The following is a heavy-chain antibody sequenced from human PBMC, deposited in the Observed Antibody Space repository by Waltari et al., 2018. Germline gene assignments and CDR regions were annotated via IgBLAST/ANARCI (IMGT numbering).Heavy chain of an antibody. Sequence: EVRLLDSGGALVQPGGSLSLSCAASGFPFGNYYMIWVRQAPGRGLEWVSTISGPAHETVYADSVKGRFTISRDNSKTTLYLQMNSLRVEDTAMYYCANYGQLPSNGDYWGQGTLVTVSS. CDR3: ANYGQLPSNGDY. CDR1: GFPFGNYY. D-gene: IGHD1-1*01. V-gene: IGHV3-23*01. CDR2: ISGPAHET. J-gene: IGHJ4*02.